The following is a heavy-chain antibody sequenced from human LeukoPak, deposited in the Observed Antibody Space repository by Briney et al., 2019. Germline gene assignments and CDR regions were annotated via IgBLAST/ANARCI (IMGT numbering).Heavy chain of an antibody. CDR3: ARVLDISENAFDI. J-gene: IGHJ3*02. D-gene: IGHD2-21*01. V-gene: IGHV4-39*07. CDR1: GGSISSSSYY. Sequence: SSETLSLTCTVSGGSISSSSYYWGWIRQPPGKGLEWIGSIYYSGSTYYNPSLKSRVTISVDTSKNQFSLKLSSVTAADTAVYYCARVLDISENAFDIWGQGTMVTVSS. CDR2: IYYSGST.